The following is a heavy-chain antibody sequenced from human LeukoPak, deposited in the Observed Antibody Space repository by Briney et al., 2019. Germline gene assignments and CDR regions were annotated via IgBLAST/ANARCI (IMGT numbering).Heavy chain of an antibody. CDR1: GGSFSGYY. Sequence: PSETLSLTCAVYGGSFSGYYWSWIRQPPGKGLEWIGEINHSGSTNYNPSLKSRVTISVDTSKNQFSLKLSSVTAADTAVYYCASAGRQWLVLPYWFDPWGQGTLVTVSS. V-gene: IGHV4-34*01. J-gene: IGHJ5*02. CDR3: ASAGRQWLVLPYWFDP. D-gene: IGHD6-19*01. CDR2: INHSGST.